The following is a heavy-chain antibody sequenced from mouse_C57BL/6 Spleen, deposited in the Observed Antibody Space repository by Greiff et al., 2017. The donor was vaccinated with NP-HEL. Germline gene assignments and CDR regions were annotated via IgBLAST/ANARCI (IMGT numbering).Heavy chain of an antibody. CDR3: ARPEFTGFAY. CDR2: ISSGSSTI. CDR1: GFTFSDYG. V-gene: IGHV5-17*01. J-gene: IGHJ3*01. Sequence: EVKLMESGGGLVKPGGSLKLSCAASGFTFSDYGMHWVRQAPEKGLEWVAYISSGSSTIYYADTVKGRFTISRDNAKNTLFLQMTSLRSEDTAMYYCARPEFTGFAYWGQGTLVTVSA. D-gene: IGHD1-1*01.